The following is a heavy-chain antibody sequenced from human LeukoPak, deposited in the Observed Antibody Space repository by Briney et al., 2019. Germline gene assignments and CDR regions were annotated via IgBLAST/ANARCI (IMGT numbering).Heavy chain of an antibody. J-gene: IGHJ6*02. CDR1: GFTVGDNY. Sequence: TGGSLRLSCAGSGFTVGDNYMNWVRQAPGKGLEWVSAIYSGGSTYYADSVKGRFTISRDNSKNTLYLQMNSLGAEDTAVYYCAKSQEARYYDFWSGYFYYYGMDVWGQGTTVTVSS. V-gene: IGHV3-53*01. D-gene: IGHD3-3*01. CDR2: IYSGGST. CDR3: AKSQEARYYDFWSGYFYYYGMDV.